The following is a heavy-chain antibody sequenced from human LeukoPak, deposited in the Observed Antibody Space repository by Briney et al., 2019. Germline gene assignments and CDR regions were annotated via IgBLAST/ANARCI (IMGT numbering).Heavy chain of an antibody. Sequence: GSLRLSCAASGFTFSTHGMNWVRQGPGKGLEWIGSIYYSGSTYYNPSLKSRVTISVDTSKNQFSLKLSSVTAADTAVYYCARAHIVVVFYYYCGMDVWGQGTTVTVSS. V-gene: IGHV4-39*01. CDR1: GFTFSTHGMN. J-gene: IGHJ6*02. CDR3: ARAHIVVVFYYYCGMDV. D-gene: IGHD2-21*01. CDR2: IYYSGST.